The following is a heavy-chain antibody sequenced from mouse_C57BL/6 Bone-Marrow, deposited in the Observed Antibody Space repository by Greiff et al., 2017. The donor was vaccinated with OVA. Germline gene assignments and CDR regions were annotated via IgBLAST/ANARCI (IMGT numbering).Heavy chain of an antibody. J-gene: IGHJ2*01. Sequence: QVQLKQPGAELVRPGTSVKLSCKASGYTFTSYWMHWVKQRPGQGLEWIGVIDPSDSYTNYNQKFKGKATLTVDTSSSTAYMQLSSLTSEDSAVYYCARYYYSADWGQGTTLTVSS. CDR2: IDPSDSYT. V-gene: IGHV1-59*01. D-gene: IGHD2-12*01. CDR3: ARYYYSAD. CDR1: GYTFTSYW.